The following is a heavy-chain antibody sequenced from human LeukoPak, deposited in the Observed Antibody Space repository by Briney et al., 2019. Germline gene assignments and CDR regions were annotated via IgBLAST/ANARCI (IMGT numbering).Heavy chain of an antibody. J-gene: IGHJ2*01. D-gene: IGHD4-17*01. CDR2: IIPIFGTA. CDR3: ARDTSTVTHWYFDL. CDR1: GGTFSSYA. V-gene: IGHV1-69*06. Sequence: SVKVSCKASGGTFSSYAISWVRQAPGQRLEWMGGIIPIFGTANYAQKFQGRVTITADKSTSTAYMELSSLRSEDTAVYYCARDTSTVTHWYFDLWGRGTLVTVSS.